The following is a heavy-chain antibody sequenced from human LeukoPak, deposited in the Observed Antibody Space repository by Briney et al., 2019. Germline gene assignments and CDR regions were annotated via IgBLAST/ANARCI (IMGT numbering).Heavy chain of an antibody. V-gene: IGHV3-53*01. CDR3: ARRAGDYSHPYDY. CDR2: IYSGGST. Sequence: GGSLRLSCTVSRFTVSTNSMSWVRQTPGKGLEWVSFIYSGGSTHYSDSVKGRFTISRDNSKNTLYLQMNSLRAEDTAVYYCARRAGDYSHPYDYWGQGTLVTVSS. CDR1: RFTVSTNS. D-gene: IGHD3-22*01. J-gene: IGHJ4*02.